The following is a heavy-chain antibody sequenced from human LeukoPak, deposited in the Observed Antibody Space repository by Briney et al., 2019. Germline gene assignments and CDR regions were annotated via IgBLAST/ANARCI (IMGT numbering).Heavy chain of an antibody. V-gene: IGHV1-69*04. D-gene: IGHD1-26*01. CDR1: GGTFSSYT. Sequence: GASVKVSCKASGGTFSSYTISWVRQAPGQGLEWMGRIIPILGIANYAQKFQGRVTITADKSTSTAYMELSSLRSEDTAVYYCARDVGASAPDAFDIWGQGTMVTVSS. CDR3: ARDVGASAPDAFDI. J-gene: IGHJ3*02. CDR2: IIPILGIA.